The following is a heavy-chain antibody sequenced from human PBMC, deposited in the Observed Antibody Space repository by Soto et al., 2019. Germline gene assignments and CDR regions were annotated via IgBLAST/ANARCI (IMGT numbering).Heavy chain of an antibody. CDR2: IGTAGDT. J-gene: IGHJ2*01. V-gene: IGHV3-13*01. Sequence: GGSLRLSCAASGFTFSSYDMHWVRQATGKGLEWVSAIGTAGDTYYPGSVKGRFTISRENAKNSLYLQMNSLRAGDTAVYYCARATVTRYFDLWGRGTLVTVSS. CDR1: GFTFSSYD. D-gene: IGHD4-17*01. CDR3: ARATVTRYFDL.